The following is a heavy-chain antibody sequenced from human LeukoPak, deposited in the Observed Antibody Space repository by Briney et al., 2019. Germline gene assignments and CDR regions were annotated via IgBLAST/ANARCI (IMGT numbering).Heavy chain of an antibody. D-gene: IGHD6-13*01. CDR3: ARGRSSSWFTTYYYYMDV. CDR2: INHSGST. CDR1: GGSTSSNNW. J-gene: IGHJ6*03. V-gene: IGHV4-4*02. Sequence: PSGTLSLTCAVSGGSTSSNNWCSWVRQPPGKGLEWIGEINHSGSTNYNPSLKSRVTISVDTSKNQFSLKLSSVTAADTAVYYCARGRSSSWFTTYYYYMDVWGKGTTVTVSS.